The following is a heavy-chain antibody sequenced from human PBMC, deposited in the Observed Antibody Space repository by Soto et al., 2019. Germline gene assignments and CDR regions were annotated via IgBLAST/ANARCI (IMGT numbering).Heavy chain of an antibody. V-gene: IGHV4-4*02. D-gene: IGHD3-10*01. CDR1: GDSISRSYW. Sequence: QVQLQESGPGLVKPSGTLSLTCAVSGDSISRSYWWRWVRQFPGKGLEWIGEIYHSGSTIYNPSLQSRVTLSVDKSKNEFSLKMSSVTDADTAVYYCTSKFGQLLADAFDIWGQGTMVTVSS. CDR2: IYHSGST. CDR3: TSKFGQLLADAFDI. J-gene: IGHJ3*02.